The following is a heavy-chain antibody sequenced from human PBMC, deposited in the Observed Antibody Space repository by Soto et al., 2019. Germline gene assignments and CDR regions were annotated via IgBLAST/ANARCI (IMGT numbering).Heavy chain of an antibody. Sequence: PSETLSLTCTVSGDSINDYYWSWIRQPAGKGLEWIGRIYTSGTTNNNPSLKSRVTMSVDTSKNQFSLKLSSVTAADTAVYYCAREYSCNFWSGYCNGMDVWGQGTTVTVSS. CDR1: GDSINDYY. CDR2: IYTSGTT. CDR3: AREYSCNFWSGYCNGMDV. J-gene: IGHJ6*02. D-gene: IGHD3-3*01. V-gene: IGHV4-4*07.